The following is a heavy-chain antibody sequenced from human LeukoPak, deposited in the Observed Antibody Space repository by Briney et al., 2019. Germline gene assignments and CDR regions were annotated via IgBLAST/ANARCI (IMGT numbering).Heavy chain of an antibody. CDR2: IPYDGSNK. Sequence: GRSLRLSCAASGFTFSSYAMHWVRQAPGKGLEWVAVIPYDGSNKYYADSVKGRFTISRDNSKNTLYLQMNIRRAEDTAVYYCARDPSGYAAFDIWGQGTMVTVSS. CDR1: GFTFSSYA. V-gene: IGHV3-30*04. J-gene: IGHJ3*02. D-gene: IGHD3-22*01. CDR3: ARDPSGYAAFDI.